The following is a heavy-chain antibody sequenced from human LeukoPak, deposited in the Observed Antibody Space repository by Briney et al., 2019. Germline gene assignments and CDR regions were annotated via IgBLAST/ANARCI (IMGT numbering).Heavy chain of an antibody. Sequence: ASVKVSCKASDYTFTNYGISWVRQAPGQGLEWMGWISTYNGNTNYAQKLQGRVTITTDTSTSTAYMELRSLRSDDTAVYYCARDCSSSSCYNVYWGQGTLVTVPS. CDR1: DYTFTNYG. J-gene: IGHJ4*02. CDR2: ISTYNGNT. CDR3: ARDCSSSSCYNVY. D-gene: IGHD2-2*02. V-gene: IGHV1-18*01.